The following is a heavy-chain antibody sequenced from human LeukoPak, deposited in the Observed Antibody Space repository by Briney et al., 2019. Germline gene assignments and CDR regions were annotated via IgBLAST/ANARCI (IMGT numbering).Heavy chain of an antibody. CDR2: ISDSGDRT. J-gene: IGHJ4*02. D-gene: IGHD2-15*01. Sequence: RGSLRLSCAASGFAFSSLDMGWVRQAPGKGLESVSAISDSGDRTHYADSVKGRFTLSRDNSKNTLYLQMNSLRAEDTAVYYCARARRVVVGAPYYFDYWGQGTLVTVSS. CDR1: GFAFSSLD. CDR3: ARARRVVVGAPYYFDY. V-gene: IGHV3-23*01.